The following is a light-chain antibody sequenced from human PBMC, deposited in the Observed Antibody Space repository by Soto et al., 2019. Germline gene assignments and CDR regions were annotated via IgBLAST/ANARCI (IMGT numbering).Light chain of an antibody. Sequence: EIVLTQSPGTLSLSPGERVTLSCRASQSVSSSYLAWYQQKPGQAPRLLIYGASSRATGIPDRFSGRGSGTDSTLTISRLEPEDFAVYYCQQYGSSPKTFGQGTKVEIK. CDR1: QSVSSSY. V-gene: IGKV3-20*01. J-gene: IGKJ1*01. CDR2: GAS. CDR3: QQYGSSPKT.